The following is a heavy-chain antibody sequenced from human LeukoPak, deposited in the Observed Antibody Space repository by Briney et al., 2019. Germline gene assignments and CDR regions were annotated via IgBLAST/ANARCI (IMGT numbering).Heavy chain of an antibody. V-gene: IGHV3-9*01. Sequence: SLRLSCAASGFTFDDYAMHWVRHAPGKGLEWVSGISWNSGSIVYADSVKGRFAISRDNAKDSLYLQMDSLRAEDTALYDCSKDQGSGSGYGMDVWGQGTTVTVSS. J-gene: IGHJ6*02. CDR1: GFTFDDYA. CDR3: SKDQGSGSGYGMDV. D-gene: IGHD3-10*01. CDR2: ISWNSGSI.